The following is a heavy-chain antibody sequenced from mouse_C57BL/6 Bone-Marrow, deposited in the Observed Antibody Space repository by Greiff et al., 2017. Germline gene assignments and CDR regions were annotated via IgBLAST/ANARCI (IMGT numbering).Heavy chain of an antibody. CDR3: AREVWFPTGWFAY. J-gene: IGHJ3*01. D-gene: IGHD2-10*02. CDR1: GYTFTSYW. CDR2: IDPSDSYT. V-gene: IGHV1-50*01. Sequence: QVQLKQPGAELVKPGASVKLSCKASGYTFTSYWMQWVKQRPGQGLEWIGAIDPSDSYTNYNQKFKGKATLTVATSSSTAYMQLRSLTSEDSAVYYCAREVWFPTGWFAYWGQGTLVTVSA.